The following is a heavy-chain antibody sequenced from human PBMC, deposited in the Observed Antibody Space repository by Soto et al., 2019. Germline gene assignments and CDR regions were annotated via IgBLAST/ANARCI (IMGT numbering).Heavy chain of an antibody. D-gene: IGHD2-21*02. J-gene: IGHJ4*02. CDR2: ISSDESNK. CDR1: GFTFSSYA. CDR3: ARDGCGGDCYLYYFDY. V-gene: IGHV3-30-3*01. Sequence: QVQLVESGGDVVQPGRSLRLSCAASGFTFSSYAMHWVRQAPGKGLEWVAIISSDESNKYYADSVKGRFTISRDNSKNTLYLQMNSLRAEDTAVYYCARDGCGGDCYLYYFDYWGQGTLVTVSS.